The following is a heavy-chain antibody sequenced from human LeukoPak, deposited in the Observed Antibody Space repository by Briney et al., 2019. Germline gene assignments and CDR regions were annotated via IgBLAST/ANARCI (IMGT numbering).Heavy chain of an antibody. Sequence: GGSLRLSCAASGFTFSSYGMHWVRQAPGKGLEWVSSISSSSSYIYYADSVKGRFTISRDNAKNSLYLQMNSLRAEDTAVYYCASLYYGSGSDRLDYWGQGTLVTVSS. J-gene: IGHJ4*02. CDR1: GFTFSSYG. CDR2: ISSSSSYI. D-gene: IGHD3-10*01. CDR3: ASLYYGSGSDRLDY. V-gene: IGHV3-21*01.